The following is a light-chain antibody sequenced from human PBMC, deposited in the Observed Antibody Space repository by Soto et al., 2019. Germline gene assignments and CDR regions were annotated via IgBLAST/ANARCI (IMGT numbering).Light chain of an antibody. CDR3: SSYTTNTYVV. J-gene: IGLJ2*01. CDR1: SSDFGIYHS. Sequence: QSALTQAASVSGSPGQSISISCTGTSSDFGIYHSVSWYQQHPGKAPKLMIYDVSYRPSGISARFSGSKSGNTASLTISGLQAEDEADYYCSSYTTNTYVVFGGGTKLTVL. V-gene: IGLV2-14*03. CDR2: DVS.